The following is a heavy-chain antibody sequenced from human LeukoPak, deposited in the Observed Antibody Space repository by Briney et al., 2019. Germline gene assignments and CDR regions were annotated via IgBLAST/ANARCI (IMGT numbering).Heavy chain of an antibody. V-gene: IGHV3-66*01. J-gene: IGHJ4*02. CDR3: ARDPGNNYYDSSGYYDY. CDR2: IYSGGST. Sequence: GGSLRLSCAASGFTVSSNYMSWVRQAPGKGLEWVSVIYSGGSTYYADSVKGRFTISRDNSKNTLYLQMNSLRAEDTAVYYCARDPGNNYYDSSGYYDYWGQGTLVTVSS. D-gene: IGHD3-22*01. CDR1: GFTVSSNY.